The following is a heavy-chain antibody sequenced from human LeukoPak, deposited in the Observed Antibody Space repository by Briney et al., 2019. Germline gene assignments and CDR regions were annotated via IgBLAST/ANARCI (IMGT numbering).Heavy chain of an antibody. CDR3: SRGGYGDYNNWFDP. Sequence: GGSLRLSCAASGFTFSSYEMNWVRQAPGKGLEWVSYISSSGSTIYYADSVKGRFTISRDNAKNSLYLQMNSLRAEDTAVYYCSRGGYGDYNNWFDPWGQGTLVIVSS. D-gene: IGHD4-17*01. CDR1: GFTFSSYE. CDR2: ISSSGSTI. V-gene: IGHV3-48*03. J-gene: IGHJ5*02.